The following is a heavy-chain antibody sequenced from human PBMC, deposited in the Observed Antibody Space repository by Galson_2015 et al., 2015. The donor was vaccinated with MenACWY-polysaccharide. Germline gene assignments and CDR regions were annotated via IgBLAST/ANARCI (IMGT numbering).Heavy chain of an antibody. CDR2: IYYSGST. Sequence: TLSLTCTVSGGSISSGGYYWSWIRQHPGKGLEWIGYIYYSGSTYYNPSLKSRVTISVDTSKNQFSLKLSSVTAADTAVYYCARDGSGYYGMDVWGQGTTVTVSS. V-gene: IGHV4-31*03. CDR1: GGSISSGGYY. J-gene: IGHJ6*02. D-gene: IGHD5-12*01. CDR3: ARDGSGYYGMDV.